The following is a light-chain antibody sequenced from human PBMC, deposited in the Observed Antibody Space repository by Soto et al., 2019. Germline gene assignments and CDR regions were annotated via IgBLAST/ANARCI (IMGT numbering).Light chain of an antibody. CDR2: GAS. CDR1: QSVSSN. CDR3: QQYNNCWT. V-gene: IGKV3-15*01. Sequence: EIVMTQSPATLSVSPGERTTLSCRASQSVSSNLAWYQQKPGQAPRLLIYGASTRATGIPARFSGSGSGTEFTLTISSLQSEDFAVSYCQQYNNCWTFGQGTKVEIK. J-gene: IGKJ1*01.